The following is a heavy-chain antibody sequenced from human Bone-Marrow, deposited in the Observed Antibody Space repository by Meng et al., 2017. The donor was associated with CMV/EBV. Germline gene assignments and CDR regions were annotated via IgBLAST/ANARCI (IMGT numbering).Heavy chain of an antibody. V-gene: IGHV3-21*01. J-gene: IGHJ4*02. CDR2: ISSGSNYV. CDR3: ATRITLCY. CDR1: GFTFSAYT. D-gene: IGHD3-10*02. Sequence: GESLKISCAASGFTFSAYTMNWVRQAPGKGLEWISSISSGSNYVNYTDSLKGRFTISRDNAKNSLYLQMHSLRVEDTAVYYCATRITLCYWGQGTPVTVSS.